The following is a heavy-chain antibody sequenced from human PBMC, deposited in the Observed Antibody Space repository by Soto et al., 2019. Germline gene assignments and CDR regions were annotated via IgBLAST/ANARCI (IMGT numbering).Heavy chain of an antibody. CDR1: GGSISSYY. Sequence: QVQLQESGPGLVKPSETLSLTCTVSGGSISSYYWSWIRQPPGKGLEWIGYIYYSGSTNYNPSLTRRVTISVDPSKNQFSLKLSSVTAADTAVYYCARSDGRYWGQGTLVTVSS. CDR2: IYYSGST. J-gene: IGHJ4*02. V-gene: IGHV4-59*01. CDR3: ARSDGRY.